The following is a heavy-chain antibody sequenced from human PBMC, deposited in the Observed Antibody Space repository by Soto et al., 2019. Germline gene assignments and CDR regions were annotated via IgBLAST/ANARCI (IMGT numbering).Heavy chain of an antibody. CDR1: GGSISSSSYY. V-gene: IGHV4-39*01. J-gene: IGHJ6*01. Sequence: SETLSLTCTVSGGSISSSSYYWGWIRQPPGKGLEWIGSIYYSGATYYNPSLKTRVAISVDTSKNQFSLKLSSVTAADTAVYYCARARVYCGGDCSLYYYYGMDVWGQGTTVT. CDR2: IYYSGAT. D-gene: IGHD2-21*02. CDR3: ARARVYCGGDCSLYYYYGMDV.